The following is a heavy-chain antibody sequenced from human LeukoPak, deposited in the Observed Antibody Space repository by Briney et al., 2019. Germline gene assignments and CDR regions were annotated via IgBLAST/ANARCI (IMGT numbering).Heavy chain of an antibody. D-gene: IGHD2-8*02. J-gene: IGHJ6*02. Sequence: RGSLRLSCAASGFTVSSNYMSWVRQAPGKGLEWVSVIYSGGSTYYADSVKGRFTISRDNSKNTLYLQMNSLRAEDTAVYYCASTAGGYYYYGMDVWGQGTTVTVSS. CDR3: ASTAGGYYYYGMDV. CDR2: IYSGGST. V-gene: IGHV3-66*01. CDR1: GFTVSSNY.